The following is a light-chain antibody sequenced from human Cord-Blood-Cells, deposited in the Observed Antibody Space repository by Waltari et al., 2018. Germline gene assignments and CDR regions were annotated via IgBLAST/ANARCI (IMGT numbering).Light chain of an antibody. CDR1: QCISSW. CDR2: AAS. V-gene: IGKV1-12*01. Sequence: IQMTQSPSSVSASVGDRVTTTFRASQCISSWLALYQQKPGKAPKLLIYAASSLQSWVPSRFSGIGSGTDFTLTISSLQPEDFATYYCQQANSFPWTFGQGTKVEIK. CDR3: QQANSFPWT. J-gene: IGKJ1*01.